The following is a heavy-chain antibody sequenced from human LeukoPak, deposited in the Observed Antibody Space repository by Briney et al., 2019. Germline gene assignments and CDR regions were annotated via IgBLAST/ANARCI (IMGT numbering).Heavy chain of an antibody. Sequence: GGSLRLSCAAAGFTFRSYAMNWVRQGPGKGLEWVSTMSASDAGTYYADSVKGRFTISRDNSKNTLYLQMNSLRAEDTAVYYCAKGSAVADIYFDYWGQGTLVTVSS. CDR2: MSASDAGT. V-gene: IGHV3-23*01. D-gene: IGHD6-19*01. J-gene: IGHJ4*02. CDR1: GFTFRSYA. CDR3: AKGSAVADIYFDY.